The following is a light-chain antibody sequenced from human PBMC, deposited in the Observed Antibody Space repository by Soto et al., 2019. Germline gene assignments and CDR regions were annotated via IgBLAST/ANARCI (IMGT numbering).Light chain of an antibody. Sequence: QSALTQPASVSGSPGQSITISCTGTSSDVGGYNYVSWYQQHPVKAPKLMIYDVNNRPSGVSNRFSGSKSGNTASLTISGLQAEDEADYYCSSYTSSSTPGVFGGGTKLTVL. J-gene: IGLJ2*01. V-gene: IGLV2-14*01. CDR2: DVN. CDR1: SSDVGGYNY. CDR3: SSYTSSSTPGV.